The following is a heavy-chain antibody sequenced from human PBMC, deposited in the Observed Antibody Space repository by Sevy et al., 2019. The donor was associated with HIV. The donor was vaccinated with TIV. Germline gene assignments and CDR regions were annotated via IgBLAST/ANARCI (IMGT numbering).Heavy chain of an antibody. J-gene: IGHJ4*02. Sequence: GGFLRLSCAASGLTLTTTGMSWVRQAPGKGLEGVAGVTSDGTTYYAESVRDRFTVSRDNSKNTLYLQLNSLRADDTAVFYRAGGDTTMITDLDYWGQGTLVTVSS. V-gene: IGHV3-23*01. CDR3: AGGDTTMITDLDY. D-gene: IGHD3-16*01. CDR1: GLTLTTTG. CDR2: VTSDGTT.